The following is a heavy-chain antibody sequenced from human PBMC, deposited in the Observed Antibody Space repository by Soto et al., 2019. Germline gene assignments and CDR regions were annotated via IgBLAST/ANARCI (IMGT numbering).Heavy chain of an antibody. Sequence: EVPLVESGGGLVQPGGSLRLSCAASGFTFSSYSMNWVRQAPGKGLEWLSYISSSSSTIYYADSVKGRFTISRDNAKNSLYLQMNSLRAEDTAVYYCARADSGYAHGYYYYGMDVWGQGTTVTVSS. V-gene: IGHV3-48*01. CDR2: ISSSSSTI. D-gene: IGHD5-12*01. J-gene: IGHJ6*02. CDR1: GFTFSSYS. CDR3: ARADSGYAHGYYYYGMDV.